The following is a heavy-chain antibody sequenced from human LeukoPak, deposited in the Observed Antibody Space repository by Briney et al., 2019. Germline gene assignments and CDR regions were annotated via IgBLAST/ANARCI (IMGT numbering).Heavy chain of an antibody. Sequence: GGSLRLSCAASGFTFSSYWMSWVRQAPGKGLEWVANIKQDGSEKYYVDSVKGRFTISRDNAKNSLYLRMNSLRAEDTAVYYCARVELLWFGELLYQDYWGQGTLVTVSS. CDR3: ARVELLWFGELLYQDY. CDR1: GFTFSSYW. CDR2: IKQDGSEK. V-gene: IGHV3-7*01. J-gene: IGHJ4*02. D-gene: IGHD3-10*01.